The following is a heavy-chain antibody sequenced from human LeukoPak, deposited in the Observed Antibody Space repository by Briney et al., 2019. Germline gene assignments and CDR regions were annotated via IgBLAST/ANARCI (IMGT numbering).Heavy chain of an antibody. D-gene: IGHD3-10*01. CDR3: ARLWFGESNWFDP. CDR2: MYSGGST. V-gene: IGHV3-53*01. Sequence: PWGSLTLSCAASGFTVSSNYMSWVRQAPGKGLEWVSVMYSGGSTNYADSVKGRFIISRDNSKNTLYLQMNSVRAEDTAVYYCARLWFGESNWFDPWGQGTPVTSSS. J-gene: IGHJ5*02. CDR1: GFTVSSNY.